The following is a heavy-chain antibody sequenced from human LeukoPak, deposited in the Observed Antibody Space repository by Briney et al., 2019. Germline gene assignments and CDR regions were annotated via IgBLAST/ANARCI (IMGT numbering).Heavy chain of an antibody. Sequence: PGGSLRLSCAASGFIFSSYSMNWVRQAPGKGLEWVSSISSSSSYIYYADSVKGRFTISRDNAKNSLYLQMNSLRAEDTAVYYCARVEGSSYGDYEDYWGQGTLVTVSS. CDR2: ISSSSSYI. V-gene: IGHV3-21*01. D-gene: IGHD4-17*01. J-gene: IGHJ4*02. CDR1: GFIFSSYS. CDR3: ARVEGSSYGDYEDY.